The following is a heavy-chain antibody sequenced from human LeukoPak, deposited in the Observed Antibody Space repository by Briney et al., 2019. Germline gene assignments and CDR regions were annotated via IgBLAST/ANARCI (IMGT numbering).Heavy chain of an antibody. J-gene: IGHJ5*02. CDR3: ARDSGSGGP. V-gene: IGHV3-7*01. D-gene: IGHD6-19*01. CDR2: IKQDGSEK. Sequence: PGGSLRLSCAASGFTFSSYWMSWVRQAPGKGLEWVANIKQDGSEKYYVDSVKGRFTISRDDAKNSVYLQMNSLRVEDTAAYYCARDSGSGGPWGQGTPVTVSS. CDR1: GFTFSSYW.